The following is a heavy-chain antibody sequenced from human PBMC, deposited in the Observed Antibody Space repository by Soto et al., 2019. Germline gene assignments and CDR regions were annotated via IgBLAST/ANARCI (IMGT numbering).Heavy chain of an antibody. V-gene: IGHV1-69*13. Sequence: SVKVSCKASGGTFSSFTISWVRQAPGQGLEWMGGIIPIYGTANYAQKFRGRVTITADASTRTAYMELSSLRSEDTAVYYCAKDRRADWESYYYYAMDVWGQGTTVTVSS. CDR2: IIPIYGTA. CDR3: AKDRRADWESYYYYAMDV. J-gene: IGHJ6*02. CDR1: GGTFSSFT. D-gene: IGHD1-26*01.